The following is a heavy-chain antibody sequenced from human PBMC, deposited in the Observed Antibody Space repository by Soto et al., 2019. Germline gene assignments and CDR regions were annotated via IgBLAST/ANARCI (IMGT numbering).Heavy chain of an antibody. V-gene: IGHV5-51*01. CDR2: IYPGDSDT. J-gene: IGHJ4*02. CDR3: ARPISGRLVPRVLIFDY. D-gene: IGHD2-8*02. Sequence: PGESLKISCKGSGYSFTSYWIGWVRQMPGKGLEWMGIIYPGDSDTRYSPSFQGQVTISADKSISTAYLQWSSLKASDTAMYYCARPISGRLVPRVLIFDYWGQGTLVTVSS. CDR1: GYSFTSYW.